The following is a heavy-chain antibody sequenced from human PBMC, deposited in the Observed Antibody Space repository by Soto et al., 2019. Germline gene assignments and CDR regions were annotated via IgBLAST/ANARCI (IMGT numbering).Heavy chain of an antibody. D-gene: IGHD2-8*01. CDR2: INAGNGNT. CDR3: AREGCTNGVCPYYYYYMDV. J-gene: IGHJ6*03. CDR1: GYTFTSYA. Sequence: QVQLVQPGAEVKKPGASVKVSCKASGYTFTSYAMHWVRQAPGQRLEWMGWINAGNGNTKYSQKFQGRVTITRDTSASTAYMELSSLRSEDTAVYYCAREGCTNGVCPYYYYYMDVWGKGTTVTVSS. V-gene: IGHV1-3*01.